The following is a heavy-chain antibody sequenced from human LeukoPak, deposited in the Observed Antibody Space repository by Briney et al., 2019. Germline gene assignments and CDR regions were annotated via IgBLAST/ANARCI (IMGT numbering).Heavy chain of an antibody. CDR3: ARGRMVVAPISSYYYYYYMDV. Sequence: SVKVSCKASGSTFSSYTISWVRQAPGQGLEWMGRIIPILGIANYAQKFQGRVTITADKSTSTAYMELSSLRSEDTAVYYCARGRMVVAPISSYYYYYYMDVWGKGTTVTVSS. J-gene: IGHJ6*03. CDR1: GSTFSSYT. D-gene: IGHD6-6*01. CDR2: IIPILGIA. V-gene: IGHV1-69*02.